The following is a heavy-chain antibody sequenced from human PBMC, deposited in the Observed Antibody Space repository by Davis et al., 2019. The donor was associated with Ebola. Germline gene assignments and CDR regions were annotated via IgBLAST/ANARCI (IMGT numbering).Heavy chain of an antibody. CDR3: VAGGTGGADNWFDP. D-gene: IGHD3-16*01. V-gene: IGHV1-58*01. J-gene: IGHJ5*02. CDR1: GFTFTRSA. CDR2: IVVGNGNI. Sequence: SVKVSCKPSGFTFTRSAVQWVRQARGQLLESIGWIVVGNGNINYAQKFRERVNITRDMSKSTAYMELSSLTSEDTAVYYCVAGGTGGADNWFDPWGQGTLVTVSS.